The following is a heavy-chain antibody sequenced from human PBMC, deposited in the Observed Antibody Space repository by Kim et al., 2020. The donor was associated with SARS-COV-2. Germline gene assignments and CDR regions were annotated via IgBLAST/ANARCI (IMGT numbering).Heavy chain of an antibody. CDR1: GGSISSYY. CDR3: ARVLVADERYNWFDP. Sequence: SETLSLTCTVSGGSISSYYWSWIRQPPGKGLEWIGYIYYSGSTNYNPSLKSRVTISVDTSKNQFSLKLSSVTAADTAVYYCARVLVADERYNWFDPWGQGTLVTVSS. CDR2: IYYSGST. V-gene: IGHV4-59*13. D-gene: IGHD2-15*01. J-gene: IGHJ5*02.